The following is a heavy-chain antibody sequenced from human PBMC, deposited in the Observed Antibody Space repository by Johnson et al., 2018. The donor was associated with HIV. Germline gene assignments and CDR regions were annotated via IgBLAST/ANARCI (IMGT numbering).Heavy chain of an antibody. V-gene: IGHV3-11*04. CDR1: GFTFSDYY. CDR2: ISSSGSTI. CDR3: ARDRLWFCESDAFDI. J-gene: IGHJ3*02. Sequence: QMQLVESGGGLVQPGGSLRLSCAASGFTFSDYYMSWIRQAPGKGLEWVSYISSSGSTIYYADSVKGRFTISRDNAKNSLYLQMNTLRAEDTAVYYCARDRLWFCESDAFDIWGQGTMVTVSS. D-gene: IGHD3-10*01.